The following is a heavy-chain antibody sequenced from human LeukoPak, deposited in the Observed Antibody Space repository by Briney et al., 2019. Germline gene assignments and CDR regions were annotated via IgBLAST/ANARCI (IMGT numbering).Heavy chain of an antibody. CDR2: ISYDGSNK. Sequence: QPGGSLRLSCAASGFTFSSYGMHWVRQAPGKGLEWVAVISYDGSNKYYADSVKGRFTISRDNSKNTLYLQMNSLRAEDTAVYYCAKDMGIAAAYFDYWGQGTLVTVSS. CDR1: GFTFSSYG. V-gene: IGHV3-30*18. CDR3: AKDMGIAAAYFDY. D-gene: IGHD6-13*01. J-gene: IGHJ4*02.